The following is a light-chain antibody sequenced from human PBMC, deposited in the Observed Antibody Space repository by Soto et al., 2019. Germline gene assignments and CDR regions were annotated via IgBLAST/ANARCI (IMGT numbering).Light chain of an antibody. CDR3: QQTYSDIS. Sequence: DVRMTQSPSSLSASVGDTITITCRASRTINTYLNWFQQKPGEPPRLLIYGASTLHDGVPSRFGGSGSGADFTLTISGLQPEDFASYHCQQTYSDISFGGGTKVDI. J-gene: IGKJ4*01. CDR1: RTINTY. V-gene: IGKV1-39*01. CDR2: GAS.